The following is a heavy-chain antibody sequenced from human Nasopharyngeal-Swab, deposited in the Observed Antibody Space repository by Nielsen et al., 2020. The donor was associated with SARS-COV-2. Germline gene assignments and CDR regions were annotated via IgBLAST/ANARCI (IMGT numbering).Heavy chain of an antibody. J-gene: IGHJ1*01. CDR2: INPSGGST. CDR3: ARDGGGSYYDSEYFQH. V-gene: IGHV1-46*01. D-gene: IGHD1-26*01. Sequence: WVRQAPGQGLVWMGIINPSGGSTSYAQKFQGRVTMTRDTSTSTVYMELSSLGSEDTAVYYRARDGGGSYYDSEYFQHWGQGTLVTVSS.